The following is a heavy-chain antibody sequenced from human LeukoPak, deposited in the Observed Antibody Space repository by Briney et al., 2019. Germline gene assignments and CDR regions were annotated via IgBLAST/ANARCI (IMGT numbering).Heavy chain of an antibody. V-gene: IGHV3-23*01. J-gene: IGHJ6*02. CDR3: AKVSGGGLYYDGMDV. Sequence: GRSLRLSCAASGFTFNNYAMNWVRQAPGKGLEWVSVISGSGGTTYYADSVKGRFTISRDSSENTLYLQMNSLRAEDTAVYYCAKVSGGGLYYDGMDVWGQGTTVTVSS. CDR2: ISGSGGTT. D-gene: IGHD1-14*01. CDR1: GFTFNNYA.